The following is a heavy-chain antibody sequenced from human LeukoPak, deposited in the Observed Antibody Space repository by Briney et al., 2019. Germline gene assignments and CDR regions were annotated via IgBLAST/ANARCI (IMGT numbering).Heavy chain of an antibody. CDR1: GFTFSSYG. Sequence: GRSLRLSCAASGFTFSSYGMHWVRQAPGKGLEWVAVIWYDGSNKYYADSVKGRFTISRDNSKSTLYLQMNSLRAEDTAVYYCARGLYDSSGYYYFPHYWGQGTLVTVSS. J-gene: IGHJ4*02. CDR3: ARGLYDSSGYYYFPHY. CDR2: IWYDGSNK. D-gene: IGHD3-22*01. V-gene: IGHV3-33*01.